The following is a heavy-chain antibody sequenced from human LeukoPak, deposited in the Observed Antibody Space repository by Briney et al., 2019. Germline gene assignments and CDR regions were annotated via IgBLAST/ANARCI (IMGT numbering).Heavy chain of an antibody. V-gene: IGHV1-2*02. Sequence: GASVKVSCKASGYTFTGYYMHWVRQAPGQGLERMGWINPNSGGTNYAQKFQGRVTMTRDTSISTAYMELSRLRSDDTAVYYCARVFPDYRYYYYYYGMDVWGQGTTVTVSS. J-gene: IGHJ6*02. CDR3: ARVFPDYRYYYYYYGMDV. CDR2: INPNSGGT. D-gene: IGHD4-11*01. CDR1: GYTFTGYY.